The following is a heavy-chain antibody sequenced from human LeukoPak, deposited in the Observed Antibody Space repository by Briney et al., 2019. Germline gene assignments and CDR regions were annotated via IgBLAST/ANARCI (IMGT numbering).Heavy chain of an antibody. V-gene: IGHV3-48*01. Sequence: GGSLRLSCAASGFHFRNYSMNWVRQAPGKGLEWVSYISSSSSTIYYADSVKGRFTISRDNAKNSLYLQMNSLRAEGTAVYYCARGRSGYHYDYWGQGTLVTVSS. CDR3: ARGRSGYHYDY. CDR2: ISSSSSTI. D-gene: IGHD3-22*01. CDR1: GFHFRNYS. J-gene: IGHJ4*02.